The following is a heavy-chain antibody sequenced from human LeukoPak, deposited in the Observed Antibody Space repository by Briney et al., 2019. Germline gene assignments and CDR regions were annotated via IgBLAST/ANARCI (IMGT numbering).Heavy chain of an antibody. J-gene: IGHJ5*02. V-gene: IGHV3-11*01. CDR1: GFTLSDYY. D-gene: IGHD3-10*01. Sequence: GGSLRLSCAASGFTLSDYYMSWIRQAPGKGLEWVSYISSSGSTIYYADSVKGRFTISRDNAKNSLYLQMNSLRAEDTAVYYCARDKDDYGSGNHWFDPWGQGTLVTVSS. CDR3: ARDKDDYGSGNHWFDP. CDR2: ISSSGSTI.